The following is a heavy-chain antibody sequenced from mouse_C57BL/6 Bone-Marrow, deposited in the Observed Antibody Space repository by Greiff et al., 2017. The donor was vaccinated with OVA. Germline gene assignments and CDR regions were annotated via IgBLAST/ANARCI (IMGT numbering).Heavy chain of an antibody. V-gene: IGHV1-5*01. CDR1: GYTFTSYW. Sequence: VQLKQSGAELVKPGASVKLSCKASGYTFTSYWMHWVKQRPGQGLEWIGAIYPGNSDTSYNQTFKGKAKLTAVTSASTAYMELSSLTNEDSAVYYCTRGGQLRLRYYFDYWGQGTTLTVSS. J-gene: IGHJ2*01. CDR3: TRGGQLRLRYYFDY. CDR2: IYPGNSDT. D-gene: IGHD3-2*02.